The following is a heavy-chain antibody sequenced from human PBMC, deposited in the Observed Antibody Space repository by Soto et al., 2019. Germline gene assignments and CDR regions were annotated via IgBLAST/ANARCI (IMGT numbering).Heavy chain of an antibody. Sequence: QVQLVQSGPEMRQPGASVKVSCKASGYASLSHAMHWVRQVPGQLYEWLGWINAGVDGTMYSERFQDRIRITRDTSANTVYMELNALTSEETAVYYCAREVPGVTSFDYWGQGTLVIVSS. D-gene: IGHD3-10*01. J-gene: IGHJ4*02. V-gene: IGHV1-3*01. CDR3: AREVPGVTSFDY. CDR1: GYASLSHA. CDR2: INAGVDGT.